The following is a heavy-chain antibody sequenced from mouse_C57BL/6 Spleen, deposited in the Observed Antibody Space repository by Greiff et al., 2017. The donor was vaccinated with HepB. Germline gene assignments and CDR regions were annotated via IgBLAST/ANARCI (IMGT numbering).Heavy chain of an antibody. CDR3: TTGSGYGFAY. J-gene: IGHJ3*01. V-gene: IGHV14-4*01. CDR2: IDPENGDT. Sequence: EVKLLESGAELVRPGASVKLSCTASGFNIKDDYMHWVKQRPEQGLEWIGWIDPENGDTEYASKFQGKATITADTSSNTAYLQLSSLTSEDTAVYYCTTGSGYGFAYWGQGTLVTVSA. CDR1: GFNIKDDY. D-gene: IGHD3-2*02.